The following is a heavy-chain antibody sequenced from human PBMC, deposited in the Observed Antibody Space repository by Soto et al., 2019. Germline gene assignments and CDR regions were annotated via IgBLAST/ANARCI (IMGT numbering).Heavy chain of an antibody. Sequence: GGSLRLSCAASGFTFSSYAMSWVRQAPGKGLEWVSAISGGGNTNYADSVKGRFTISRDNFKDTRYLQMNNLRPEDTAVYYCAKDIAMVRGVIITPSPFDYWGQGTLVTVSS. D-gene: IGHD3-10*01. CDR1: GFTFSSYA. CDR2: ISGGGNT. J-gene: IGHJ4*02. CDR3: AKDIAMVRGVIITPSPFDY. V-gene: IGHV3-23*01.